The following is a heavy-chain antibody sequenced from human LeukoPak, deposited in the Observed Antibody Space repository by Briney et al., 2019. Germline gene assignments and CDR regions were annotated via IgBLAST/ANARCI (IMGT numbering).Heavy chain of an antibody. J-gene: IGHJ6*02. Sequence: PGGSLRLSCAASGFTVSSSYMSWVRQAPRKGLEWVSVIYSGGSTYYADSVKGRFTISRDNSKNTLYLQMNSLRAEDTAVYYCARETYYYGMDVWGQGTTVTVSS. CDR1: GFTVSSSY. CDR2: IYSGGST. CDR3: ARETYYYGMDV. V-gene: IGHV3-53*01.